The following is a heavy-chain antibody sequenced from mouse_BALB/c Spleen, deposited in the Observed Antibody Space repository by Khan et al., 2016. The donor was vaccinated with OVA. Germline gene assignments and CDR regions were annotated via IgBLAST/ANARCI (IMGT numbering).Heavy chain of an antibody. CDR1: GYSITSEFA. J-gene: IGHJ3*01. CDR3: ARKYYYDYDPFPY. V-gene: IGHV3-2*02. Sequence: EVQLVESGPGLVKPSESLNLTCTVTGYSITSEFAWNWIRQFPGNKLEWMGYISYSGNTRYNPYLKSLISISRDTSRNQFFLQLNSVTTEDTATYYCARKYYYDYDPFPYWGQGTLVTVSA. CDR2: ISYSGNT. D-gene: IGHD2-4*01.